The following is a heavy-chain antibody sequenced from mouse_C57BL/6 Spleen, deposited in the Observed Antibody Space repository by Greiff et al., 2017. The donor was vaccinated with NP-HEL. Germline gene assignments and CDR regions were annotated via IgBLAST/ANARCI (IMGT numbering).Heavy chain of an antibody. CDR2: IYPGGGYT. V-gene: IGHV1-63*01. Sequence: VHLVESGAELVRPGPSVKMSCKASGYTFTNYWIGWAKQRPGHGLEWIGDIYPGGGYTNYNEKFKGKATLTADKSSSTAYMQFSSLTSEDSAIYYCARAPAYGSSSYYFDYWGQGTTLTVSS. D-gene: IGHD1-1*01. J-gene: IGHJ2*01. CDR1: GYTFTNYW. CDR3: ARAPAYGSSSYYFDY.